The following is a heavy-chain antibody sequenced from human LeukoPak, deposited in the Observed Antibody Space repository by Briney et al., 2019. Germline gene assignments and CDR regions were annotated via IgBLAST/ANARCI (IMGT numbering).Heavy chain of an antibody. J-gene: IGHJ4*02. CDR3: ARGRYYGSGSPSDY. D-gene: IGHD3-10*01. CDR2: IYYSGST. Sequence: TLSLTCVVSGDSISSGGYSWSWIRQPPGKGLEWIGYIYYSGSTYYNPSLKSRVTISVDTSKNQFSLKLSSVTAADTAVYYCARGRYYGSGSPSDYWGQGTLVTVSS. V-gene: IGHV4-30-4*07. CDR1: GDSISSGGYS.